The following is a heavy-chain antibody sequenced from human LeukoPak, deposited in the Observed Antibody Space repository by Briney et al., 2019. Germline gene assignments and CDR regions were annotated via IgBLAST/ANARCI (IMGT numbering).Heavy chain of an antibody. V-gene: IGHV4-39*01. J-gene: IGHJ4*02. CDR1: GGSISSSSYY. Sequence: SETLSLTCTVSGGSISSSSYYWGWIRQPPGKGLEWIGSIYYSGSTYYNPSLKSRVTISVDTSKNQFSLKLSPVTAADTAVYYCARYFPNFDYWGQGTLVTVSS. D-gene: IGHD2/OR15-2a*01. CDR2: IYYSGST. CDR3: ARYFPNFDY.